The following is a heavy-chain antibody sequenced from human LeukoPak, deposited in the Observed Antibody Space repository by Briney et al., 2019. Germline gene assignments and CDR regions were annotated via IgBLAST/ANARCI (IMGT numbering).Heavy chain of an antibody. J-gene: IGHJ4*02. D-gene: IGHD3-22*01. V-gene: IGHV3-11*01. CDR3: ASLYDSTGFCFDY. CDR2: ISGSGDAI. CDR1: GFRFSDYY. Sequence: GGSLRLSCVVSGFRFSDYYMSWIRQTPGKGLELISYISGSGDAIYYTDSVKGRFTISRDNAKNSLYLQLDNLSAEDTAFYYCASLYDSTGFCFDYWGQGAPVTVS.